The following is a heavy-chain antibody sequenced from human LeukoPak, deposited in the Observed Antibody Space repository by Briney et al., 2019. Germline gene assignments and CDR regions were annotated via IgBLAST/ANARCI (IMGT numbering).Heavy chain of an antibody. J-gene: IGHJ6*03. CDR1: GYTFTSYD. D-gene: IGHD3-3*01. V-gene: IGHV1-8*01. Sequence: GSSVKVSCKASGYTFTSYDINWVRQATGQGLEWMGWMNPNSGNTGYAQKFQGRVTMTRNTSISTDYMELRSLRSEDTAVYYCARKNRITIFGVVGPYYMDVWGKGTTVTVSS. CDR3: ARKNRITIFGVVGPYYMDV. CDR2: MNPNSGNT.